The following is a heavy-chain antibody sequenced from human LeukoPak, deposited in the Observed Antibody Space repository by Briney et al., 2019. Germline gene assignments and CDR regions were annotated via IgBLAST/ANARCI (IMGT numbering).Heavy chain of an antibody. V-gene: IGHV4-34*01. CDR2: INHSGST. CDR3: ARGVASDFDY. CDR1: GGSFSTYY. Sequence: SETLSLTCAVYGGSFSTYYRSWIRQPPGRGLEWIGEINHSGSTNYNPSLKSRVTISVDTSKNQFSLKLSSVTAADTAVYYGARGVASDFDYWGQGTLVTVSS. J-gene: IGHJ4*02. D-gene: IGHD2-21*01.